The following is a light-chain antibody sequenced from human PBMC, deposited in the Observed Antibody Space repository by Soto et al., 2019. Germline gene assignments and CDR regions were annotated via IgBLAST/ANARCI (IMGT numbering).Light chain of an antibody. Sequence: EIALTQSPGTLSLSPGDRATLSCRASQIVTANYLAWYQQRPGQAPRLLIYAASIVATGVPDRFSGSGSGTDFSLTISRLEPEDFAVYYCLQYGVPLWTFGQGTTVE. V-gene: IGKV3-20*01. J-gene: IGKJ1*01. CDR3: LQYGVPLWT. CDR2: AAS. CDR1: QIVTANY.